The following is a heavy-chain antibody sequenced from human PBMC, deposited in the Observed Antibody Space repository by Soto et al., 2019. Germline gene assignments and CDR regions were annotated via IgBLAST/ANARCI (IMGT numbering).Heavy chain of an antibody. CDR1: GGSISSGGYY. D-gene: IGHD3-10*01. CDR3: ARGRSLWFGELGGWYYYGMDV. CDR2: IYYSGST. J-gene: IGHJ6*02. Sequence: PSETLSLTCTVSGGSISSGGYYWSWIRQHPGKGLEWIGYIYYSGSTYYNPSLKSRVTISVDTSKNQFSLKLSSVTAADTAVYYCARGRSLWFGELGGWYYYGMDVWGQGTTVTVSS. V-gene: IGHV4-31*03.